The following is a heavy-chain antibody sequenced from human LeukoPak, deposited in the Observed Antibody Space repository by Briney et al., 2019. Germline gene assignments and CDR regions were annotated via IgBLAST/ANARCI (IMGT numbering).Heavy chain of an antibody. CDR1: GFTVSSNY. D-gene: IGHD6-19*01. CDR3: ARGRGSGWPFDY. Sequence: GGSLRLSCAGPGFTVSSNYMSWVRQAPGKGLEWVSVIYSGGSTYYADSVKGRFTISRDSSKNTLYLQMNSLRAEDTAVYYCARGRGSGWPFDYWGQGTLVTVSS. CDR2: IYSGGST. J-gene: IGHJ4*02. V-gene: IGHV3-66*01.